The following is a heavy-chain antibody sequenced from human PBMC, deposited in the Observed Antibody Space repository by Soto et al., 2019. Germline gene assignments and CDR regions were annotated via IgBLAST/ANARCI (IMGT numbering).Heavy chain of an antibody. CDR2: TYYRSKWYN. V-gene: IGHV6-1*01. J-gene: IGHJ5*02. CDR1: GDSVSSNSAA. Sequence: SQTLSLTCAISGDSVSSNSAAWNWIRQSPSRGLEWLGRTYYRSKWYNDYAVSVKSRITINPDTSKNQFSLQLNSVTPEDTAVYYCARVGVTGTTAGWRYNRFDPWGQGTLVTVSS. CDR3: ARVGVTGTTAGWRYNRFDP. D-gene: IGHD1-20*01.